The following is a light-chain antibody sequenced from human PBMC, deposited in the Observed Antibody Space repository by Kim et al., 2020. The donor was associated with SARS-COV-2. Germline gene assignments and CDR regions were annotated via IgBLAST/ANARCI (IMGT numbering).Light chain of an antibody. CDR2: YDS. V-gene: IGLV3-21*04. J-gene: IGLJ3*02. CDR1: NIGSKS. CDR3: QVWDSSSDHPV. Sequence: SYELTQLPSVSVAPGKTARITCGGNNIGSKSVHWYQQKPGQAPVLVIYYDSDRPSGIPERFSGSNSGNTATLTISRVEAGDEADYYCQVWDSSSDHPVFGGGTQLTVL.